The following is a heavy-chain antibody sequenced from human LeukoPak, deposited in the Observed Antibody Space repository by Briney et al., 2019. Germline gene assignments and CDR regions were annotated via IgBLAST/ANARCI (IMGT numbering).Heavy chain of an antibody. J-gene: IGHJ4*02. Sequence: GGSLRLSCAASGFTFSSYAMSWVRQAPGKGLEWVSAISGSGGSTYYADSVKGRFTISRDNSKNTLYLQMSSLRAEDTAVYYCAKVHRSSGYPPDYWGQGTLVTVSS. V-gene: IGHV3-23*01. D-gene: IGHD3-3*01. CDR3: AKVHRSSGYPPDY. CDR2: ISGSGGST. CDR1: GFTFSSYA.